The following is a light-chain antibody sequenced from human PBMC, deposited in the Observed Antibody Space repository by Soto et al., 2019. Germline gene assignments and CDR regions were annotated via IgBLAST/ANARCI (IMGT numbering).Light chain of an antibody. Sequence: IVMTQSPATLSVSPGERATLSCRASQSVKSSYLAWYQQKPGQAPRLLIFGTSNRATGIPDRFRGGGSGTDFTLTISSLEPEDFAVYYCQQYASSPGTFGQGTKVDNK. V-gene: IGKV3-20*01. CDR3: QQYASSPGT. CDR1: QSVKSSY. J-gene: IGKJ1*01. CDR2: GTS.